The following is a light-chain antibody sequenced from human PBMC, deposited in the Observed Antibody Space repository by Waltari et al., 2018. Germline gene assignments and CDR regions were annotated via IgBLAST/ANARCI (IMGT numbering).Light chain of an antibody. J-gene: IGKJ3*01. Sequence: DIVMTQTPLSLPVTLGEPASISCRSSQSLLSSNGYNYLNWYLQKPGQSPQLLIYYGSNRASGVPDRFSGSGSGTDFTLRISRVDADDVGFYYCMQALQTPFTFGPGTKLDIK. CDR2: YGS. CDR3: MQALQTPFT. CDR1: QSLLSSNGYNY. V-gene: IGKV2-28*01.